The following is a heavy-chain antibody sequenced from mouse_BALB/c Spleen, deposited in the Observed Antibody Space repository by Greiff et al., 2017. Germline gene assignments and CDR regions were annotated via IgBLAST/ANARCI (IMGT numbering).Heavy chain of an antibody. CDR2: ISYDGSN. D-gene: IGHD1-1*01. CDR1: GYSITSGYY. J-gene: IGHJ4*01. CDR3: ARRYYGSSYGAMDY. V-gene: IGHV3-6*02. Sequence: ESGPGLVKPSQSLSLTCSVTGYSITSGYYWNWIRQFPGNKLEWMGYISYDGSNNYNPSLKNRISITRDTSKNQFFLKLNSVTTEDTATYYCARRYYGSSYGAMDYWGQGTSVTVSS.